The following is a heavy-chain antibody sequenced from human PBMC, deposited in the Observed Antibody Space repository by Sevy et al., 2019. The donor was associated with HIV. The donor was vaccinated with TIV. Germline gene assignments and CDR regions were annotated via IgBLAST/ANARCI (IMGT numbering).Heavy chain of an antibody. J-gene: IGHJ3*02. CDR1: GFTFSNYW. CDR3: ARGGDDGAFDI. CDR2: IKQGGSEK. Sequence: GGSLRLSCAASGFTFSNYWMSWVRQAPGKGLEWVANIKQGGSEKYYVDSVKGRFTISRDNAKNSLYLQINSLRVEDTAVYYCARGGDDGAFDIWSQGTMLTVS. D-gene: IGHD2-21*02. V-gene: IGHV3-7*01.